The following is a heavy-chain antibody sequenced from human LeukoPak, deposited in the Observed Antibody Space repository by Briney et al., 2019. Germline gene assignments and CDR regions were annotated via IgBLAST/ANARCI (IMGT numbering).Heavy chain of an antibody. CDR1: GYTFARYY. V-gene: IGHV1-46*01. J-gene: IGHJ5*02. D-gene: IGHD3-22*01. Sequence: ASVKVSCKASGYTFARYYIHWVRQAPGQGLEWMGIINPSGGSTRYAQKFQGRVTMTRDTSTSTDYMELSSLRSDDTAVYYCARGGYYDSSGSFDPWGQGTLVTVSS. CDR2: INPSGGST. CDR3: ARGGYYDSSGSFDP.